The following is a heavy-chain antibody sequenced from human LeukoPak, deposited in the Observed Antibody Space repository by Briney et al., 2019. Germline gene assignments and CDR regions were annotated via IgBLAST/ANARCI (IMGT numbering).Heavy chain of an antibody. CDR3: SRRFDC. Sequence: GGSLRLSCAASGFTVSSNYMNWVRQAPGKGLEWVSYIDGSGDTIYYADSVKGRFTISRDNAKNSLDLQMNSLRDEDTAVYYCSRRFDCWGQGTLVTVSS. CDR2: IDGSGDTI. J-gene: IGHJ4*02. CDR1: GFTVSSNY. V-gene: IGHV3-48*02.